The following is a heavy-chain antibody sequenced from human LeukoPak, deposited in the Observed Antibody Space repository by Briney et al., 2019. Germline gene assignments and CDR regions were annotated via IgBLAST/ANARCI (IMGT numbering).Heavy chain of an antibody. D-gene: IGHD6-6*01. CDR1: GFTVSSNY. Sequence: GGSLRLSCAASGFTVSSNYMSWVRQAPGKGLEWVSVIYSGGSTYYADSVKGRFTISRDNSKNTLYRQMNSLRAEDTAVYYCARVAFRSSSYISGIDYWGQGTLVTVSS. CDR3: ARVAFRSSSYISGIDY. J-gene: IGHJ4*02. V-gene: IGHV3-53*01. CDR2: IYSGGST.